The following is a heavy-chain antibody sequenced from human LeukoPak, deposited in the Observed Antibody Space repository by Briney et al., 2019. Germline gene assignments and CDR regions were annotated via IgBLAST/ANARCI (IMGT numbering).Heavy chain of an antibody. CDR3: ARGHWFNEITFGGVIVPFDY. D-gene: IGHD3-16*02. V-gene: IGHV1-18*01. Sequence: ASVKVSCKASGYTFTSYGISWVRQAPGQGLEWMGWISAYNGNTNYAQKLQGRVTMTTDTSTSTAYMELRSLRSDDTAVYYCARGHWFNEITFGGVIVPFDYWGQGTLVTVSS. CDR2: ISAYNGNT. CDR1: GYTFTSYG. J-gene: IGHJ4*02.